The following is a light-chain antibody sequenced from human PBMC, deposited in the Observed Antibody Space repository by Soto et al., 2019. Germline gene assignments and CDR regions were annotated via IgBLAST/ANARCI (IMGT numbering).Light chain of an antibody. CDR2: HAS. Sequence: EIVMTQSPATLSVSPGERATLSCRASQSVSSNLAWYQQKPGQAPRLLIYHASTRATGIPARFSGSGSGAAFTLTISSLESEDFAIYSCQQYNKWPLTFGGG. CDR1: QSVSSN. CDR3: QQYNKWPLT. J-gene: IGKJ4*01. V-gene: IGKV3-15*01.